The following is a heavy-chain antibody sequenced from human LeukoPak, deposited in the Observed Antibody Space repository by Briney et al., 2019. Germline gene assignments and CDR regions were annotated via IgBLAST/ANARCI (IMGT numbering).Heavy chain of an antibody. J-gene: IGHJ5*02. CDR1: GFTFSSYA. CDR3: AKDVVPAAINWFDP. D-gene: IGHD2-2*01. V-gene: IGHV3-23*01. CDR2: ISGSGGST. Sequence: PGASLRLSCAASGFTFSSYAMSWVRQAPGKGLEWVSAISGSGGSTYYADSVNGRFTISRDNSKNTLYLQMNSLRAEDTAVYYCAKDVVPAAINWFDPWGQGTLVTVSS.